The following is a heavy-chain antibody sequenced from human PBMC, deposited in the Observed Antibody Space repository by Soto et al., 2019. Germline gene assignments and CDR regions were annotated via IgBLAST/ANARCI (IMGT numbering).Heavy chain of an antibody. D-gene: IGHD2-2*01. J-gene: IGHJ4*01. CDR1: GYTFTSYG. CDR2: LSASNGNT. CDR3: ARDLGYCNSTSCPTNDY. V-gene: IGHV1-18*04. Sequence: ASVKVSCKASGYTFTSYGISWVRPAPGQGLEWMGWLSASNGNTNYAQKLQGRVTMTTDTATSTAYMELRSLRSDDTAVYDCARDLGYCNSTSCPTNDYSG.